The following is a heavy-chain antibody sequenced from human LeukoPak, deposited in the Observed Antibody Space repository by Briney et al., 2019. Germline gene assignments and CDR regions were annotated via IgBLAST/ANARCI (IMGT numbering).Heavy chain of an antibody. CDR3: ARDVHVGSGWSWMVY. D-gene: IGHD6-19*01. CDR1: GGSISSYY. Sequence: SETLSLTCTVSGGSISSYYWSWIRQRAGKGLEWIGRIYTSGSTNYNTSLKSRVTMSVDTSKNQFSLKLSSVTAADTAVYYCARDVHVGSGWSWMVYWSQGTLVTVSS. CDR2: IYTSGST. V-gene: IGHV4-4*07. J-gene: IGHJ4*02.